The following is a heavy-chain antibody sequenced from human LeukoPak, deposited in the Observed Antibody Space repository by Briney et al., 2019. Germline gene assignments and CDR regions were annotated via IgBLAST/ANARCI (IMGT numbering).Heavy chain of an antibody. CDR2: IYYSGTT. J-gene: IGHJ4*02. CDR1: GGTISSSSYY. D-gene: IGHD3-3*01. V-gene: IGHV4-39*01. Sequence: PSETLSLTCTVSGGTISSSSYYWGWIRQPPGKGLEWIGSIYYSGTTYYNPSLKSRVTISVDTSKSPFSLRLTSVTAADTAVYYCARHVRFLEWLSSYYFDYWGQGTLVTVSS. CDR3: ARHVRFLEWLSSYYFDY.